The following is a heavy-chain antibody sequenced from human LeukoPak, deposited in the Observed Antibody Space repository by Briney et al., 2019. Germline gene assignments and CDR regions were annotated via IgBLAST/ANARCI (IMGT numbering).Heavy chain of an antibody. CDR1: GFTFSNYS. Sequence: GGSLRLSCAASGFTFSNYSMNWVRQAPGKGLEWVSSISSFNSYIYYADSVKGRLTISRDNAKNSLYLQMSSLRAEDTAVYYCARGSLGWFDPWGQGTLVTVSS. J-gene: IGHJ5*02. CDR3: ARGSLGWFDP. D-gene: IGHD7-27*01. V-gene: IGHV3-21*01. CDR2: ISSFNSYI.